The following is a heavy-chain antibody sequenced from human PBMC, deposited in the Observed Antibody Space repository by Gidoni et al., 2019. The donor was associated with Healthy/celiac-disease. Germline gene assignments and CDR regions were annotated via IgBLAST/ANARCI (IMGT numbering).Heavy chain of an antibody. D-gene: IGHD2-21*02. J-gene: IGHJ4*02. CDR2: SIPIFGTA. CDR1: GGTFSTYA. Sequence: QVPLVQSGAEVQKPGSSVKVSCKASGGTFSTYAHSWVRQAPGQGLEWMGGSIPIFGTANYAQKCQGRVTITADESTSTAYMELSSLRSEDTAVYYCARDATRYCGGDCYPGVWGQGTLVTVSS. V-gene: IGHV1-69*01. CDR3: ARDATRYCGGDCYPGV.